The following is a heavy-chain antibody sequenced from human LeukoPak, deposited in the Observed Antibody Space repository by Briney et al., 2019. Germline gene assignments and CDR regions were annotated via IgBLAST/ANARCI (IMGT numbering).Heavy chain of an antibody. Sequence: SETLSLTCTVSGGSISSGSYYWVWIRQPPGKGLEWIGSIYYSGSTYYNPSLKSRVTISVDTSKNQFSLKLSSVTAADTAVYYCARRGAYYYDSSGYWGPGDAFGIWGQGTMVTVSS. CDR2: IYYSGST. CDR3: ARRGAYYYDSSGYWGPGDAFGI. CDR1: GGSISSGSYY. V-gene: IGHV4-39*07. D-gene: IGHD3-22*01. J-gene: IGHJ3*02.